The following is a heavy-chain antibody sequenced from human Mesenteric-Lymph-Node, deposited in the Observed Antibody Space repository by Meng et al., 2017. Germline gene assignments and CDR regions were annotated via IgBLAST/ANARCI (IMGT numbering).Heavy chain of an antibody. CDR3: ASLSIAVAGSVISDY. V-gene: IGHV4-34*01. D-gene: IGHD6-19*01. Sequence: SETLSLTCAVYGGSFSGYYWSWIRQPPGKGLEWIGEINHSGSTNYNPYLKSRVTISVDTSKNQFSLNLSSVAAADTAVYYCASLSIAVAGSVISDYWGQGTLVTVSS. CDR2: INHSGST. CDR1: GGSFSGYY. J-gene: IGHJ4*02.